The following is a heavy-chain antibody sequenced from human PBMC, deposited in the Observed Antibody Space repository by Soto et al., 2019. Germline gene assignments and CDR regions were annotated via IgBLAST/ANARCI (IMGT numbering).Heavy chain of an antibody. Sequence: QVQLVQSGAAVKKPGSSVKVSCQASGGTFSSYALSWVRQAPGQGLEWMGGIIPRFGTANYAQKLQGRVTLTADESTSIGDMELSSLRSEYTAVYYWAINDSSLVPAATGGYLYYGLDVWGQGTTVIVSS. V-gene: IGHV1-69*01. CDR1: GGTFSSYA. D-gene: IGHD2-2*01. CDR3: AINDSSLVPAATGGYLYYGLDV. J-gene: IGHJ6*02. CDR2: IIPRFGTA.